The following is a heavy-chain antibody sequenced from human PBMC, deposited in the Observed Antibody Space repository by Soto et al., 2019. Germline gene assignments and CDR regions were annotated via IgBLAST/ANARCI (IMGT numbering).Heavy chain of an antibody. CDR3: ARDLGAAAGKYYFDY. CDR1: RHTVHRAT. Sequence: GSLTLSCAASRHTVHRATIHYARRAPGKGLEWVSSISSSSSYIYYTDSVKGRFTISRDNAKNSLYLQMNSLRAEDTAVYYCARDLGAAAGKYYFDYWGQGP. D-gene: IGHD6-13*01. CDR2: ISSSSSYI. V-gene: IGHV3-21*01. J-gene: IGHJ4*02.